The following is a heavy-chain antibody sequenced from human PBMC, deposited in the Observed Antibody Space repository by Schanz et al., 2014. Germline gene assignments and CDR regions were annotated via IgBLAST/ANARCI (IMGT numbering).Heavy chain of an antibody. CDR1: GFNFTTYA. J-gene: IGHJ6*03. Sequence: EVHLLESGGGLVPPGGSLRLSCAASGFNFTTYAMSWVRQAPGKGLEWVSSISSGGGSTYYADSVKGRFTISRDNSKNTLYLQMKSLRAEDTAVYYCARVKYCTITRCYRTETEGIYYMDVWGKGTTVTVSS. CDR3: ARVKYCTITRCYRTETEGIYYMDV. CDR2: ISSGGGST. D-gene: IGHD2-2*01. V-gene: IGHV3-23*01.